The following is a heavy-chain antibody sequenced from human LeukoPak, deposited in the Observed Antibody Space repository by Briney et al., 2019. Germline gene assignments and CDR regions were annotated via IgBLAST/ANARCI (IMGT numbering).Heavy chain of an antibody. Sequence: ASVKVSCKASGYTFTGYSIHWVRQAPGQGLEWVGSVNTKTGSTIYAPKFQGRVTLTRDTSINTAYMDLSSLRFDDTAVYYCARDLRDQWFDPWGQGTLVTVS. CDR3: ARDLRDQWFDP. CDR1: GYTFTGYS. V-gene: IGHV1-2*02. CDR2: VNTKTGST. J-gene: IGHJ5*02.